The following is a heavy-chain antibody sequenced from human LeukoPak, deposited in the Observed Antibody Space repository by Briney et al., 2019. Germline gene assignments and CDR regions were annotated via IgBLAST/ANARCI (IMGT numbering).Heavy chain of an antibody. D-gene: IGHD6-13*01. Sequence: GGSLRLSCAASAFTFSSYWMQWVRQGPGKGLVWVARINSDGTTTNYADSVKGRFTISRDNARNTLYLQMNSLTADDTAVDYCARGYYSGSRIDYWGQGTLVTVSS. CDR1: AFTFSSYW. V-gene: IGHV3-74*01. CDR2: INSDGTTT. J-gene: IGHJ4*02. CDR3: ARGYYSGSRIDY.